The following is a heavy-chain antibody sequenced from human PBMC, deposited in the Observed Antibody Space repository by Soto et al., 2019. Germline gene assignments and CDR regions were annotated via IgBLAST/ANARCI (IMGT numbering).Heavy chain of an antibody. D-gene: IGHD2-8*01. V-gene: IGHV4-31*03. CDR2: VYYSGST. CDR3: GSVDLVTADGVGHGMDV. Sequence: QVQLQESGPGLVKPSQTLSLTCTVSGGSISSGGYYWSWFRQHQGKGLEWIGYVYYSGSTYYNPALKSRVIISVDTSKTQCSLKRCSVTAAGAAVYYCGSVDLVTADGVGHGMDVWGQGTTVTVA. J-gene: IGHJ6*02. CDR1: GGSISSGGYY.